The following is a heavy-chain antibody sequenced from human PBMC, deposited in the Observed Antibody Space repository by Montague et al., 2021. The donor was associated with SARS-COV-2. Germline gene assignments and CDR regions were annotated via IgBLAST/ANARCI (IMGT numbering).Heavy chain of an antibody. CDR3: ARHYSATLPAVY. CDR2: SSDSCSS. D-gene: IGHD2-15*01. V-gene: IGHV4-59*08. J-gene: IGHJ4*02. CDR1: GGSISSFY. Sequence: SETLPLTCTVSGGSISSFYWSWVRQRPRKGLEWVGYSSDSCSSNYIPSLTSQVTMSVYTSKNPISLTVNAVTAAATAVYYCARHYSATLPAVYWGQGTLVTVSS.